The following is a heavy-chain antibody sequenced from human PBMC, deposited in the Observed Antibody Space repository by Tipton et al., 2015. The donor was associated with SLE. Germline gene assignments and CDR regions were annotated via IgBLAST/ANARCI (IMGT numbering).Heavy chain of an antibody. Sequence: TLSLTCTVSGASITSLNWWTWVRQPPGKGLEWIGEIHHRGTTNYNPSLKSRVTISVDTSKTQFSLIVTSVTAADTAVYYCVRGPWAYYYYMDVWGKGTKVTVSS. D-gene: IGHD7-27*01. CDR3: VRGPWAYYYYMDV. J-gene: IGHJ6*03. CDR1: GASITSLNW. V-gene: IGHV4-4*02. CDR2: IHHRGTT.